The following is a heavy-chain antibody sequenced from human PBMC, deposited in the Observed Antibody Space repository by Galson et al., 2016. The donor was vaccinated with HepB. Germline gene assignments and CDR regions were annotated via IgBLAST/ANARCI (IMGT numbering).Heavy chain of an antibody. D-gene: IGHD2-15*01. V-gene: IGHV4-34*01. Sequence: SETLSLTCAVYGGSLSGHHWTWIRQSTGKGLEWIGEMQFTGSTKYNPSLLGRVTISVDKSKNQVSLRLLSVTAADTAIYYCARSRGFCSGGVCSHYPNAKSDGLDVWGQGTTVTVS. CDR3: ARSRGFCSGGVCSHYPNAKSDGLDV. CDR1: GGSLSGHH. CDR2: MQFTGST. J-gene: IGHJ6*02.